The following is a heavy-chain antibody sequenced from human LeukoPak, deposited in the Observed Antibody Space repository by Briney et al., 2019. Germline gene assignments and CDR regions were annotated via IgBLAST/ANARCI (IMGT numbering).Heavy chain of an antibody. CDR3: ARGLFDFWSGYYPNYYYYYYMDV. CDR1: GGSFSGYS. J-gene: IGHJ6*03. Sequence: PETLSLTCAVSGGSFSGYSWCWIRQPPGKGLEWIGEINHSGSTTYNPPLKSRVTISVDTSKNELSLKLSSFTAADTAVYYCARGLFDFWSGYYPNYYYYYYMDVWGKGTTVTVSS. D-gene: IGHD3-3*01. CDR2: INHSGST. V-gene: IGHV4-34*01.